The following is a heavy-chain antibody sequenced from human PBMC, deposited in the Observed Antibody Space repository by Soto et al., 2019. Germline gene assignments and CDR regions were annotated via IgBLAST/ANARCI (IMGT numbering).Heavy chain of an antibody. J-gene: IGHJ6*02. CDR3: ATGAYCSGGSRSDYYYYYYGRDL. CDR1: GFTFRSSA. V-gene: IGHV1-58*01. CDR2: LVVGTGNT. Sequence: SVKVSCKTSGFTFRSSAVQWVRQARGQRLEWIGWLVVGTGNTNYAQKFQQRVTISSDRSTNTVSMELSSLTSEDTAVYYCATGAYCSGGSRSDYYYYYYGRDLWG. D-gene: IGHD2-15*01.